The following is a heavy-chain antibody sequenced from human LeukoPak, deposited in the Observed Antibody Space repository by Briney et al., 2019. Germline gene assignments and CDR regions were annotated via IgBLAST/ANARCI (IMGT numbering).Heavy chain of an antibody. D-gene: IGHD3-10*01. CDR1: GYTFTDYY. CDR3: ATTGWFGELSQFDY. V-gene: IGHV1-2*02. CDR2: INPNSGGT. Sequence: ASVKVSCKASGYTFTDYYMHWVRQAPGQGLEWMGWINPNSGGTNYAQKFQGRVTMTRDTSISTAYMELSRLRSDDTAVYYCATTGWFGELSQFDYWGQGTLVTVSS. J-gene: IGHJ4*02.